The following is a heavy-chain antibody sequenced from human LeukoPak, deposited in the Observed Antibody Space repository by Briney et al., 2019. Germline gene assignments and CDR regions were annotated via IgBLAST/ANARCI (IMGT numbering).Heavy chain of an antibody. CDR2: ISSSGSTI. J-gene: IGHJ4*02. V-gene: IGHV3-48*03. CDR3: ARDYGGSSPFDY. D-gene: IGHD4-23*01. Sequence: PGGSLRPSCAASGFTFSSYEMHWVRQAPGKGLEWVSYISSSGSTIYYADPVKGRFTISRDNAKKSLYLQMNSLRAEDTAVYYCARDYGGSSPFDYWGQGTLVTVSS. CDR1: GFTFSSYE.